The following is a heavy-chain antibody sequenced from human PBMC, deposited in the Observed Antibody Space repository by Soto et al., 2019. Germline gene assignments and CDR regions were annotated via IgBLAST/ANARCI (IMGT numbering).Heavy chain of an antibody. CDR1: GYTFTGYY. J-gene: IGHJ3*02. CDR2: INPNSGGT. D-gene: IGHD6-19*01. V-gene: IGHV1-2*04. CDR3: ARGTDVVIAVGAFDI. Sequence: ASVKVSCKASGYTFTGYYMHWVRQAPGQGLEWMGWINPNSGGTNYAQKFQGWVTMTRDTSISTAYMELSRLRSDDTAVYYCARGTDVVIAVGAFDIWGQGTMVTVSS.